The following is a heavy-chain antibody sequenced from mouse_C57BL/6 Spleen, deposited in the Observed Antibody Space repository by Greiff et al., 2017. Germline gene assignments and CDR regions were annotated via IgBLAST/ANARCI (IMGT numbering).Heavy chain of an antibody. CDR1: GFTFTDYY. V-gene: IGHV7-3*01. D-gene: IGHD1-1*01. CDR2: IRNKANGYTT. J-gene: IGHJ4*01. Sequence: EVKLMESGGGLVQPGGSLSLSCAASGFTFTDYYMSWVRQPPGKALEWLGFIRNKANGYTTEYSASVKGRFTISRDNSQSILYLQMNALRAEDSATYYCARSTVVVRMDYWGQGTSVTVSS. CDR3: ARSTVVVRMDY.